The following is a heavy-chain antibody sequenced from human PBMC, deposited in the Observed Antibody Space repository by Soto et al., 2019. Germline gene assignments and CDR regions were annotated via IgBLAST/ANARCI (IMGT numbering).Heavy chain of an antibody. Sequence: PGGSLRLCCAASGFTFSSYAMSWVRQAPGKGLEWVSAISGSGGSTYYADSVKGRFTISRDNSKNTLYLQMNSLRAEDTAVYYCANMAGRQGWFDPWGQGTLVTVSS. CDR1: GFTFSSYA. CDR2: ISGSGGST. D-gene: IGHD3-10*01. CDR3: ANMAGRQGWFDP. J-gene: IGHJ5*02. V-gene: IGHV3-23*01.